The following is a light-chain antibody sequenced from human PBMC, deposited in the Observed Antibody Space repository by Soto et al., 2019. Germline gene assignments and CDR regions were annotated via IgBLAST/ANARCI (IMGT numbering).Light chain of an antibody. CDR1: QSVRSDY. CDR2: GVS. J-gene: IGKJ4*01. Sequence: EIVLTQSPDTLSLSPGQRATLSCRASQSVRSDYFAWYQQKPGQAPRVIIFGVSTRATGVPDRFSGSGSGTDFTLTISRLEPEDFATYYCLQDYNYPLTFGGGTKVDI. CDR3: LQDYNYPLT. V-gene: IGKV3-20*01.